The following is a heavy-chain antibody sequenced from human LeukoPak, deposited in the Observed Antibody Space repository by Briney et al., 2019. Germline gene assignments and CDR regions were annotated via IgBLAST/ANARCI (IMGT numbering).Heavy chain of an antibody. Sequence: ASVKVSCKASGGTFSSYAISWVRQAPGQGLEWMGGIIPIFGTANYAQKFQGRVTITADKSTSTAYMELSSLRSEDTAVYYCARGFVVLLSTTTSAFDIWGQGTMVTVSS. D-gene: IGHD2/OR15-2a*01. CDR3: ARGFVVLLSTTTSAFDI. CDR2: IIPIFGTA. J-gene: IGHJ3*02. V-gene: IGHV1-69*06. CDR1: GGTFSSYA.